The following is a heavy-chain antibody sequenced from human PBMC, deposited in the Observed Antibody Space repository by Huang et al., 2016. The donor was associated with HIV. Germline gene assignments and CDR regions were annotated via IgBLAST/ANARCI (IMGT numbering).Heavy chain of an antibody. CDR1: GGSISSGGYY. D-gene: IGHD6-13*01. CDR3: ARAGGSSWFSGYNWFDP. Sequence: QVQLQESGPGLVKPSQTLSLTCTVSGGSISSGGYYWSWIRQPPGKGLEWIGYIYYSGSTYYNPSLRSRGTISVDTSKNQFSLKLSSVTAADTAVYYCARAGGSSWFSGYNWFDPWGQGTLVTVSS. V-gene: IGHV4-30-4*08. J-gene: IGHJ5*02. CDR2: IYYSGST.